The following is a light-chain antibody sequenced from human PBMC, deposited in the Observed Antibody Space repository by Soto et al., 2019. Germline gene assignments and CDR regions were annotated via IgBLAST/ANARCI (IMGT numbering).Light chain of an antibody. CDR3: QQYNSYLLA. CDR1: QSISSW. V-gene: IGKV1-5*03. J-gene: IGKJ1*01. Sequence: IQMTQSPSTLSASVGDRVTITCRASQSISSWLAWYQQKPGKAPKLLIYKASSLESGVPSRFSGSGSGTEFTLTISSLQPDDFATYYCQQYNSYLLAFGQGTKVDIK. CDR2: KAS.